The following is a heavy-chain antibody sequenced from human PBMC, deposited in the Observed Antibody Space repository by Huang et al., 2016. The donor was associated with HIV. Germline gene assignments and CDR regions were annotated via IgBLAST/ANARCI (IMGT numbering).Heavy chain of an antibody. CDR1: GASISSHY. V-gene: IGHV4-59*11. Sequence: QVQLQESGPGLVKPSETLSLTCTVSGASISSHYWSWFRQHPGKGLEWIGSSYYSGSTNDHPSLKTRVTKSSDTSRNRFSMKVRSVTSVDTAVYYCARARYFGPPTTINWFDPWGQGTLVTVSS. D-gene: IGHD3-9*01. CDR2: SYYSGST. CDR3: ARARYFGPPTTINWFDP. J-gene: IGHJ5*02.